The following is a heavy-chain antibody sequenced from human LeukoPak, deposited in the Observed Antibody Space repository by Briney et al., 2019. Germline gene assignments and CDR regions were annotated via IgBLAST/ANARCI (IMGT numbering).Heavy chain of an antibody. CDR3: ARGRGPYSGSYWGADY. CDR1: GGTFSSYA. CDR2: IIPILGIA. Sequence: SVKVSCKASGGTFSSYAISWVRQAPGQGLEWLGRIIPILGIANYAQKFQGRVTITADKSASTAYMELSSLRSEDTAVYYCARGRGPYSGSYWGADYWGQGTLVTVSS. J-gene: IGHJ4*02. D-gene: IGHD1-26*01. V-gene: IGHV1-69*04.